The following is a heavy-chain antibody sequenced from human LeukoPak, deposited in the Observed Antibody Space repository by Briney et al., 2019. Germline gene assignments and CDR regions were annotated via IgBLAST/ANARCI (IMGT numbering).Heavy chain of an antibody. D-gene: IGHD5-18*01. Sequence: PGGSLRLSCAASGFTFSSYAMHWVRQAPGKGLEWVAVISYDGSPKYNADSVKGPFTISRDNPKNTLYLQINSLSPDDTAVYYCARDMGYNYGFFDSWGQGTLVTVSS. CDR2: ISYDGSPK. V-gene: IGHV3-30-3*01. J-gene: IGHJ4*02. CDR1: GFTFSSYA. CDR3: ARDMGYNYGFFDS.